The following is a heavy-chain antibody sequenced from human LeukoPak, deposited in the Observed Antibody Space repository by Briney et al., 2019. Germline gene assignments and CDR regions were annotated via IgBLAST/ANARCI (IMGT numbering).Heavy chain of an antibody. D-gene: IGHD3-3*01. J-gene: IGHJ6*03. V-gene: IGHV1-2*02. CDR3: ARGDFWSGHPYYYMDV. Sequence: GASVKVSCKASGYTFTGYYMHWVRQAPGQGLEWMGWINPNSGGTNYAQKFQGRVTMTRDTSISTAYMELSRLRSDDTAVYYCARGDFWSGHPYYYMDVWGKGTTVTVSS. CDR2: INPNSGGT. CDR1: GYTFTGYY.